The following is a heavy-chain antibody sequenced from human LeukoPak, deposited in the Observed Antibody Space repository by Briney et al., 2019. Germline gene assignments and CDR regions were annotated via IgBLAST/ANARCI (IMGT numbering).Heavy chain of an antibody. CDR3: AGTIDYDFWSGYGDDAFDI. CDR1: GGSISSGGYY. Sequence: SETLSLTCTVSGGSISSGGYYWSWIRQPPGKGLEWIGYIYHSGSTYYNPSLKSRVTISVDRSKNQFSLKLSSVTAADTAVYYCAGTIDYDFWSGYGDDAFDIWGQGTMVTVSS. CDR2: IYHSGST. J-gene: IGHJ3*02. V-gene: IGHV4-30-2*01. D-gene: IGHD3-3*01.